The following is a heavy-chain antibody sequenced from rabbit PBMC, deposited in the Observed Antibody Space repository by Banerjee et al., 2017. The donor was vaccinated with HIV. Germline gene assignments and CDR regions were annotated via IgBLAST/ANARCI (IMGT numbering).Heavy chain of an antibody. CDR3: ARDAAGSNYYTYFKL. CDR2: IYTGSGST. Sequence: QQLVESGGGLVKPGASLTLTCKASGFSFSSGYDMCWVRQAPGKGLEWIGCIYTGSGSTYYASWAKGRFTISKTSSTTVTLQMTSLTAADTATYFCARDAAGSNYYTYFKLWGPGTLVTVS. V-gene: IGHV1S40*01. J-gene: IGHJ4*01. D-gene: IGHD8-1*01. CDR1: GFSFSSGYD.